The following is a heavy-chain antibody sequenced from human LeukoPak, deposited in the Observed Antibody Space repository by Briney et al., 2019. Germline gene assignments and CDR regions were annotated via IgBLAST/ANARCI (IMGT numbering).Heavy chain of an antibody. J-gene: IGHJ6*02. D-gene: IGHD6-25*01. V-gene: IGHV3-66*01. CDR2: PYSGGNT. CDR3: ARDQQRPNNYGMDV. CDR1: GFTVSSNY. Sequence: PGGSLRLSCAASGFTVSSNYMSWVRQAPGKGLEWVSVPYSGGNTFYADSVRGRFTISRDNSKNTLYLQMNSLRAEDTAVYYCARDQQRPNNYGMDVWGQGTTVTVSS.